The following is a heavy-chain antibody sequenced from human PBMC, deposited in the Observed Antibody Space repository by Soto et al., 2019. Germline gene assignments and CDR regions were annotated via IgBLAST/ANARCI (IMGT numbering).Heavy chain of an antibody. J-gene: IGHJ6*03. CDR3: AKDSGYYYYYYYMDV. CDR2: ISYDGSNK. D-gene: IGHD6-25*01. CDR1: GFTFSSYG. V-gene: IGHV3-30*18. Sequence: PGGSLRLSCAASGFTFSSYGMHWVRQAPGKGLEWVAVISYDGSNKYYADSVKGRFTISRDNSKNTLYLQMNSLRAEDTAVYYCAKDSGYYYYYYYMDVWGKGTTVTVSS.